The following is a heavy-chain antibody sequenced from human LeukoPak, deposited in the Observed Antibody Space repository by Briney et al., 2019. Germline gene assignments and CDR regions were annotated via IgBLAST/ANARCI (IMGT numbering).Heavy chain of an antibody. V-gene: IGHV3-30-3*01. CDR3: ARGGRRFGDPRFNYYGMDV. Sequence: GGSLRLSCAASGFTFSSYAMHWVRQAPGKGLEWVAVISYDGSNKYYADSVKGRFTISRDNSKNTLYLQMNSLRAEDTAVYYCARGGRRFGDPRFNYYGMDVWGQGTTVTVSS. J-gene: IGHJ6*02. CDR1: GFTFSSYA. D-gene: IGHD3-10*01. CDR2: ISYDGSNK.